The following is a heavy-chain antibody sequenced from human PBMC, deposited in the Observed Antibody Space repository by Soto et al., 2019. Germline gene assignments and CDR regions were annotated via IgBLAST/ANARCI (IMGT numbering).Heavy chain of an antibody. V-gene: IGHV4-31*03. Sequence: QVQLQESGPGLVKPSQTLSLTCTVSGGSIRNSGYYWSWIRQHPGKGLEWIGYISYSGSTDYAPSLKSRVTMSVDTSKSQFPLKLSSVTAADPAVYYCGGDAVPKRAFYSHGRDVWGRGTTVTFPS. CDR1: GGSIRNSGYY. D-gene: IGHD2-2*01. CDR2: ISYSGST. J-gene: IGHJ6*02. CDR3: GGDAVPKRAFYSHGRDV.